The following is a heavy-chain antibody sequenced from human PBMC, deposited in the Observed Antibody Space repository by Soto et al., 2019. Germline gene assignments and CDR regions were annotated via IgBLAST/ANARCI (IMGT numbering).Heavy chain of an antibody. CDR1: GFAVSRNY. J-gene: IGHJ6*02. CDR3: ARSRTGTTYGGMDV. Sequence: EVQLVASGGDLVQPGGSLRLSCAASGFAVSRNYMTWVRQAPGKGLEWVAVIHSGGDTHYADSVRGRFTISRDNSKNTLYLQMNSLRAEDTAVYYCARSRTGTTYGGMDVWGQGTTVTVSS. CDR2: IHSGGDT. V-gene: IGHV3-66*01. D-gene: IGHD1-7*01.